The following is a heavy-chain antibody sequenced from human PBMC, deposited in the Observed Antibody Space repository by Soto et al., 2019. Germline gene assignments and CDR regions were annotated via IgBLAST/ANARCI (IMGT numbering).Heavy chain of an antibody. Sequence: GGSLRLSCVASGFTFSTYSMGWVRQAPGKGLEWVSYISSSSATIYNADSVKGRFTISRDNAKNSLYLQMNSLRDEDMAVYYCARRAAGVHWFDHWGQGTLVTVSS. CDR3: ARRAAGVHWFDH. V-gene: IGHV3-48*02. J-gene: IGHJ5*02. CDR2: ISSSSATI. CDR1: GFTFSTYS. D-gene: IGHD6-13*01.